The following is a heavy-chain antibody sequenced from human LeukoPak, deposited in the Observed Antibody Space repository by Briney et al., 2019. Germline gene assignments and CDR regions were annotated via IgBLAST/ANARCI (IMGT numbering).Heavy chain of an antibody. CDR2: IYYSGST. V-gene: IGHV4-59*01. CDR3: AGGRRGSGSSNFDY. D-gene: IGHD3-10*01. CDR1: GGSISGYY. Sequence: SETLSLTCTVSGGSISGYYWSWIRQPPGKGLEWIGYIYYSGSTNYNPSLKSRVTISVDTSKNQFSLKLSSVTAADTAVYYCAGGRRGSGSSNFDYWGQGTLVTVSS. J-gene: IGHJ4*02.